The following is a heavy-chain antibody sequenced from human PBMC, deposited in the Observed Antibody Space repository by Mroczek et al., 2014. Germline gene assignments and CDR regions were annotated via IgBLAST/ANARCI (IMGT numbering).Heavy chain of an antibody. J-gene: IGHJ4*02. CDR3: ARVNNVDVEVVVAAPFDY. CDR2: IIPIFGTA. CDR1: GGTFSSYV. D-gene: IGHD2-15*01. Sequence: QVQLVQSGAEVKKPGSSVKVSCKASGGTFSSYVISWVRQAPGQGLEWMGGIIPIFGTANYAQKFQGRVTITADESTSTAYMELSSLRSEDTAVYYCARVNNVDVEVVVAAPFDYWGQGTLVTVSS. V-gene: IGHV1-69*12.